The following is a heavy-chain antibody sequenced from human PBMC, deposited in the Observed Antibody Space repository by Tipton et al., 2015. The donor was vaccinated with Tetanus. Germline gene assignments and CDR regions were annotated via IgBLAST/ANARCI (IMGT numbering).Heavy chain of an antibody. D-gene: IGHD5-18*01. V-gene: IGHV4-30-2*01. CDR3: VRGRGLGAYSYGFEY. Sequence: TLSLTCNVTGALLTTGGYSLGWIRQPPGQALEWMGDIFQTGSTYFNPSLRRRLTMSFKMSKNQFSLKLTSATAADTAVYYCVRGRGLGAYSYGFEYWGRGALVTVS. CDR1: GALLTTGGYS. J-gene: IGHJ4*02. CDR2: IFQTGST.